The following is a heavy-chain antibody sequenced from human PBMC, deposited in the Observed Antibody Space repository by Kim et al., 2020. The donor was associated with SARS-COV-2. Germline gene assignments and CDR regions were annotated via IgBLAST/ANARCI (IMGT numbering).Heavy chain of an antibody. D-gene: IGHD3-10*01. CDR1: GFTFSSYG. CDR3: ARGNYRGYYGSGSYYTSRRHFDY. V-gene: IGHV3-33*05. CDR2: ISYDGSNK. J-gene: IGHJ4*02. Sequence: GGSLRLSCAASGFTFSSYGMHWVRQAPGKGLEWVAVISYDGSNKYYADSVKGRFTISRDNSKNTLYLQMNSLRAEDTAVYYCARGNYRGYYGSGSYYTSRRHFDYWGQGTLVTVSS.